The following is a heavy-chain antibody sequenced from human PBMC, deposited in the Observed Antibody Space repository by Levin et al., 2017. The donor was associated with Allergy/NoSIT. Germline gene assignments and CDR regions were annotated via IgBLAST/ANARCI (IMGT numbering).Heavy chain of an antibody. Sequence: PGGSLRLSCAASGFTFSSYAMHWVRQAPGKGLEWVAVISYDGSNKYYADSVKGRFTISRDNSKNTLYLQMNSLRAEDTAVYYCARAEAGYCSSTSCWLDYWGQGTLVTVSS. CDR3: ARAEAGYCSSTSCWLDY. D-gene: IGHD2-2*01. V-gene: IGHV3-30-3*01. CDR1: GFTFSSYA. CDR2: ISYDGSNK. J-gene: IGHJ4*02.